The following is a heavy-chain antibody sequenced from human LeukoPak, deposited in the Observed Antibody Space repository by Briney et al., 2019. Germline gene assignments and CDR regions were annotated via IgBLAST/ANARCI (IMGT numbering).Heavy chain of an antibody. CDR3: AKDLATKYSLDY. D-gene: IGHD1-26*01. CDR2: ISFDGSKK. V-gene: IGHV3-30*18. J-gene: IGHJ4*02. CDR1: GFTFSSDA. Sequence: PGGSLRLSCAASGFTFSSDAMHWVRQAPGKGLEWVAFISFDGSKKYFADSVKGRFTISRDNSKSTLYLQMNSLRAEDTAVYYCAKDLATKYSLDYWGQGTLVTVSS.